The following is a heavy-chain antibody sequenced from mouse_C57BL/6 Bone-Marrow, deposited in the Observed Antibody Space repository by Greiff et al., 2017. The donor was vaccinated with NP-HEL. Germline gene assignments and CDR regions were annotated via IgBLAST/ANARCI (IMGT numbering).Heavy chain of an antibody. CDR3: ARGWYPWFAY. Sequence: QVQLQQPGAELVKPGASVKLSCKASGYTFTSYWMQWVKQRPGQGLEWIGEIDPSDSYTNYNQKFKGKATLTVDTSSSTAYMQLSSLTSEDSAVYYCARGWYPWFAYWGQGTLVTVSA. CDR2: IDPSDSYT. J-gene: IGHJ3*01. V-gene: IGHV1-50*01. CDR1: GYTFTSYW. D-gene: IGHD1-1*02.